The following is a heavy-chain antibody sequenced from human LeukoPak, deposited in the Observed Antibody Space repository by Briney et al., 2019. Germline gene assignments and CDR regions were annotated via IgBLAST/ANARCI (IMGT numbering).Heavy chain of an antibody. CDR1: GYSFTSYW. Sequence: PGESLKISCKGSGYSFTSYWIAWVRQMPGKGLEWMGIIYPDDSDARYSPSFQGQVTISADKSITTAYLQWSSLKASDTAMYYCARQETGSNYWYFDLWGRGTLVTVSS. CDR3: ARQETGSNYWYFDL. D-gene: IGHD1-1*01. V-gene: IGHV5-51*01. J-gene: IGHJ2*01. CDR2: IYPDDSDA.